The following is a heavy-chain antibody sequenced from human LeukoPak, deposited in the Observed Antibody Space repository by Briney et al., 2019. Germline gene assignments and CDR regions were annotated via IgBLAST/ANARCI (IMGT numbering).Heavy chain of an antibody. CDR2: IHTGNSDS. CDR1: GYFVTHHW. Sequence: GESLKISCKGSGYFVTHHWIGWVRQMPGKGLEWMAIIHTGNSDSKYSPSFQGQVTMSVDKSISTAYLQWSSLKASDTALYYCAYSGSYYNPPFQYWGQGTLVTVSS. CDR3: AYSGSYYNPPFQY. J-gene: IGHJ4*02. V-gene: IGHV5-51*01. D-gene: IGHD3-10*01.